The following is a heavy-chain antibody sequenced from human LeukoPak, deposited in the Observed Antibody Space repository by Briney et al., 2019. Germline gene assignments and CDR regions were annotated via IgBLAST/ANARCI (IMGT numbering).Heavy chain of an antibody. Sequence: GGSLRLSCAASGLTFDDYGMSWVRQAPGKGLEWVSGINWNGGSTGYADSVKGRFTISRDNAKNSLYLQMNSLRAEDTALYYCARGPRGWPLTFFDYWGQGTLVTVSS. CDR1: GLTFDDYG. CDR3: ARGPRGWPLTFFDY. V-gene: IGHV3-20*04. D-gene: IGHD5-24*01. J-gene: IGHJ4*02. CDR2: INWNGGST.